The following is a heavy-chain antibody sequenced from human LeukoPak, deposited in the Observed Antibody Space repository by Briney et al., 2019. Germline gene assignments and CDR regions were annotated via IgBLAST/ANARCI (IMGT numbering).Heavy chain of an antibody. J-gene: IGHJ4*02. CDR2: INHSGST. V-gene: IGHV4-34*01. CDR3: ARPAAYGSGKENDY. CDR1: GGSFSGYY. D-gene: IGHD3-10*01. Sequence: SETLSLTCAVYGGSFSGYYWSWIRQPPGKGLEWIGEINHSGSTNYNPSLKSRVTISVDTSKNQFSLKLSSVTAADTAVYYCARPAAYGSGKENDYWGQGTLVTVSS.